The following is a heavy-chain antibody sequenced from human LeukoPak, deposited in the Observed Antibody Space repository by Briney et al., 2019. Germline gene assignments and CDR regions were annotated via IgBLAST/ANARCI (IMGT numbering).Heavy chain of an antibody. CDR2: IYYSGST. D-gene: IGHD2-15*01. CDR1: GGSISSYY. V-gene: IGHV4-59*01. Sequence: PSETLSLTCTVSGGSISSYYWSWIRQPPGKGLEWIGYIYYSGSTNYNPSLKSRVTISVDTSKNQFSLKLSSVTAADTAVYYCARDCSGGSCYGSSWFDPWGQGTLVTVSS. J-gene: IGHJ5*02. CDR3: ARDCSGGSCYGSSWFDP.